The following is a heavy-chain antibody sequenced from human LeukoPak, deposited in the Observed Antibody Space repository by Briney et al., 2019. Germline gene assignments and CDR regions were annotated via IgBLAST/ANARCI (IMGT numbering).Heavy chain of an antibody. CDR3: ARLYSRFGINWFDP. CDR1: GGSISSYY. J-gene: IGHJ5*02. CDR2: IYYSGST. Sequence: SETLSLTCTVSGGSISSYYWSWIRQPPGKGLEWIGCIYYSGSTNYNPSFKSRVTISVDTSKNQFSLKLSSVTAADTAVYYCARLYSRFGINWFDPWGQGTLVTVSS. D-gene: IGHD6-13*01. V-gene: IGHV4-59*01.